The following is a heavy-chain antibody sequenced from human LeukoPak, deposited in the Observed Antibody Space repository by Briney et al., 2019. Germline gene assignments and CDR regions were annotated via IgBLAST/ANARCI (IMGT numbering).Heavy chain of an antibody. D-gene: IGHD1-26*01. V-gene: IGHV1-3*01. J-gene: IGHJ2*01. CDR3: ARGMGRQWYFDL. Sequence: ASVNVSFKASGYTFTIYAMHWVRQAPGQRLEWMGWINAGNGNTKYSQKFQGRVTITRDTSASTAYMELSSLRSEDTAVYYCARGMGRQWYFDLWGRGTLVTVSS. CDR1: GYTFTIYA. CDR2: INAGNGNT.